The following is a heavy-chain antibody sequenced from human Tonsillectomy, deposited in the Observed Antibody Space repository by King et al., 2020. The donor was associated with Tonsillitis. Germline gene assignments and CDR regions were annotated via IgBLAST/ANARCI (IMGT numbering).Heavy chain of an antibody. CDR2: IYPGDSDT. V-gene: IGHV5-51*01. Sequence: QLVQSGAEVKKPGESLKISCKASGYYFPSYWIGWVRQMPGKGLEWMGIIYPGDSDTRYSPSFQGQGTIPADKSIRTAYLQWSSLKASDTAIYYCARNAGSEYITSAVRLLYWCAPGGKGTRVTVSA. CDR3: ARNAGSEYITSAVRLLYWCAP. CDR1: GYYFPSYW. D-gene: IGHD1-14*01. J-gene: IGHJ5*02.